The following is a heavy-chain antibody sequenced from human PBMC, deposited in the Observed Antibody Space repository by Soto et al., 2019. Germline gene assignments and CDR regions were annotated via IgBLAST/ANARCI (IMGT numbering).Heavy chain of an antibody. V-gene: IGHV4-4*02. D-gene: IGHD6-13*01. J-gene: IGHJ4*02. CDR3: ARESAAAASGDY. CDR1: GGSISSSNL. Sequence: QVQLQESGPGLVKPSGTLSLTCAVSGGSISSSNLWSWVRQPPGKGLEWIGEIYHSGSTNYNPSLQSRVTISVDKSKNQFSQKLSSVTAADTAVYYCARESAAAASGDYWGQGTLVTVSS. CDR2: IYHSGST.